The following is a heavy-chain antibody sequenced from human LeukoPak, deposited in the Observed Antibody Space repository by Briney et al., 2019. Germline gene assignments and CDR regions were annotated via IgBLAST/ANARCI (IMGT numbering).Heavy chain of an antibody. J-gene: IGHJ6*03. Sequence: PGGSLRLSCAASGFTFSSYEMNWVRQAPGKGLEWVSYISSSGNTIYYADSVKGRFTISRDNAKNSLYLQMNSLRAEDTAVYYCARDKEMATMKPVYYYYMDVWGKGTTVTISS. D-gene: IGHD5-24*01. CDR1: GFTFSSYE. V-gene: IGHV3-48*03. CDR3: ARDKEMATMKPVYYYYMDV. CDR2: ISSSGNTI.